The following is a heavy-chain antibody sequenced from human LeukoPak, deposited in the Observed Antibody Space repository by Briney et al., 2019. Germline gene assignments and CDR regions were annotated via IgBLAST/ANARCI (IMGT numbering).Heavy chain of an antibody. CDR1: GFALTNYW. CDR2: INSDGRST. CDR3: ARDLKMVRGPGAFDI. Sequence: GGSLRLSCAASGFALTNYWMHWVRQIPGKGLVWVSRINSDGRSTYYADSVKGRFTISRDNSKNTLYLQMNSLRAEDTAVYYCARDLKMVRGPGAFDIWGQGTMVTVSS. V-gene: IGHV3-74*01. D-gene: IGHD3-10*01. J-gene: IGHJ3*02.